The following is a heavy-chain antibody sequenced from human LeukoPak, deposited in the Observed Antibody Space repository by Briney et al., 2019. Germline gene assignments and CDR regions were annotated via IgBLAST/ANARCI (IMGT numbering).Heavy chain of an antibody. V-gene: IGHV4-34*01. Sequence: SETLSLTCAVYGGSSSGYYWSWIRQPPGKGLEWIGEINHSGSTNYNPSLKSRVTISVDTSKNQFSLKLSSVTAADTAVYYCASLDYGDYATDYWGQGTLVTVSS. D-gene: IGHD4-17*01. CDR1: GGSSSGYY. CDR2: INHSGST. J-gene: IGHJ4*02. CDR3: ASLDYGDYATDY.